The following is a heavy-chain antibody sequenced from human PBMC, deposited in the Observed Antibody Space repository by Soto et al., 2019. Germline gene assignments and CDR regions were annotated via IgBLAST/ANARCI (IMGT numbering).Heavy chain of an antibody. CDR1: GFTFSNAW. J-gene: IGHJ3*02. V-gene: IGHV3-15*01. CDR2: IKSKTDGGTT. Sequence: VGSLRLSCAASGFTFSNAWMSWVRQAPGKGLEWVGRIKSKTDGGTTDYAAPVKGRFTISRDDSKNTLYLQMNSLKTEDTAVYYCTTANLTIFGVVIIGDDAFDIWGQGTMVTVSS. D-gene: IGHD3-3*01. CDR3: TTANLTIFGVVIIGDDAFDI.